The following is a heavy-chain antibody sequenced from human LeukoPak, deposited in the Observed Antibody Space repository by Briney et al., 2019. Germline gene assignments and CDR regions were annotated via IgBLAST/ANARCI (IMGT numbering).Heavy chain of an antibody. CDR1: GFTFSSYT. CDR3: AKAQRSYPNWFDP. J-gene: IGHJ5*02. V-gene: IGHV3-23*01. CDR2: ISGSGDST. D-gene: IGHD1-26*01. Sequence: GGSLRLSCAASGFTFSSYTMSWVRQAPGKGLEWVSTISGSGDSTYYADSVKGRFTISRDNSKNTLYLQMNSLRAEDTAIYYCAKAQRSYPNWFDPWGQGTLVTVSS.